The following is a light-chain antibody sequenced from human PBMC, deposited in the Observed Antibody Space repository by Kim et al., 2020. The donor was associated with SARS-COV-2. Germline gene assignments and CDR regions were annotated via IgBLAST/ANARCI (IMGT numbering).Light chain of an antibody. J-gene: IGKJ4*01. Sequence: SPGERATRSCRASQSVSSSYLAWYQQKPGQAPRLLIYGASSRATGIPDMFSGSGSGTDFTLTISRLEPEDFAVYYCQQYGSSPLTFGGGTKVDIK. V-gene: IGKV3-20*01. CDR2: GAS. CDR1: QSVSSSY. CDR3: QQYGSSPLT.